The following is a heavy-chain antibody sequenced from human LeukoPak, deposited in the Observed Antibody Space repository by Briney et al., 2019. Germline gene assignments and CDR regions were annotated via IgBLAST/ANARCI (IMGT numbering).Heavy chain of an antibody. CDR1: GGSISSYY. V-gene: IGHV4-59*01. CDR3: ARTWELQGGSWFDP. Sequence: PSETLSPTCTVSGGSISSYYWSWIRQPPGKGLEWIGYIYYSGSTNYNPSLKSRVTISVDTSKNQFSLKLSSVTAADTAVYYCARTWELQGGSWFDPWGQGTLVTVSS. J-gene: IGHJ5*02. D-gene: IGHD1-26*01. CDR2: IYYSGST.